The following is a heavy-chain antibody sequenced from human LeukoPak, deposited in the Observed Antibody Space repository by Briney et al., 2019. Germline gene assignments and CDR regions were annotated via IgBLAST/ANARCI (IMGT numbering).Heavy chain of an antibody. V-gene: IGHV4-59*01. Sequence: PSETLSLTCTVSGGSISSYYWSWIRQPPGKGLEWIGYIYYSGSTNYNPSLKSRVTISVDTSKNQFSLKLSSGNAADTAVYYCARGGGAYYDYVWGSYGGTFDIWGQGTMVTISS. CDR1: GGSISSYY. D-gene: IGHD3-16*01. J-gene: IGHJ3*02. CDR2: IYYSGST. CDR3: ARGGGAYYDYVWGSYGGTFDI.